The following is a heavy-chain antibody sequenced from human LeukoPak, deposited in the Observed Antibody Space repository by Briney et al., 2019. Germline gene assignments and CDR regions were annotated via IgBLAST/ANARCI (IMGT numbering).Heavy chain of an antibody. CDR1: GFTFSTYS. CDR2: ISSSSSYI. Sequence: GGSLRLSCAASGFTFSTYSMNWVRQAPGKGLEWVSSISSSSSYIYYADSVKGRFTISRDNAKNSLYLQMNSLGDEDTAVYYCTRALITMVRGVIARGGHDAFDIWGQGTMVTVSS. CDR3: TRALITMVRGVIARGGHDAFDI. V-gene: IGHV3-21*01. D-gene: IGHD3-10*01. J-gene: IGHJ3*02.